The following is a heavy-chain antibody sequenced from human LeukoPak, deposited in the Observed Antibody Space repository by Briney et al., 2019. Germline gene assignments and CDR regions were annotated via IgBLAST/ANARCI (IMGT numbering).Heavy chain of an antibody. D-gene: IGHD6-19*01. V-gene: IGHV3-30*02. CDR3: AKIGAVAGHFDY. CDR1: GFTFSSYG. J-gene: IGHJ4*02. CDR2: IRYDGSDK. Sequence: GGSLRLSCAASGFTFSSYGMHWVRQAPGKGLEWVAFIRYDGSDKYYADPVKGRFTISRDNSKNTLYLQMNSLRGEDTAVYYCAKIGAVAGHFDYWGQGTLVTVSS.